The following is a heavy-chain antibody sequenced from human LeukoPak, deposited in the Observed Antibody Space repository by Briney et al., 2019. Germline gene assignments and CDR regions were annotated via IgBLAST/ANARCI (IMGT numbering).Heavy chain of an antibody. CDR1: GGSISSGGYY. D-gene: IGHD2-15*01. V-gene: IGHV4-31*03. J-gene: IGHJ2*01. CDR3: ARDPATYWYFDL. CDR2: IYYSGST. Sequence: SETLSLTCTVSGGSISSGGYYWSWIRQHPGKGLEWIGYIYYSGSTNYNPSLKSRVTISVDTSKNQFSLKLSSVTAADTAVYYCARDPATYWYFDLWGRGTLVTVSS.